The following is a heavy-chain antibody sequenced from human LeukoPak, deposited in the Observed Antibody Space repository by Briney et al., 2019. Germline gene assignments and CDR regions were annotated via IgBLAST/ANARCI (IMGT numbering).Heavy chain of an antibody. CDR3: ARGWSLFDY. V-gene: IGHV6-1*01. Sequence: SQTLSLTCAISGDRVSGNSAAWNWLRQSPSRGLEWLGRTSYRSKWYNDYAVSVKSRITINPDTSKNQFSLQLNSVTPEDTAVYFCARGWSLFDYWGQGTLVTVSS. J-gene: IGHJ4*02. D-gene: IGHD6-13*01. CDR1: GDRVSGNSAA. CDR2: TSYRSKWYN.